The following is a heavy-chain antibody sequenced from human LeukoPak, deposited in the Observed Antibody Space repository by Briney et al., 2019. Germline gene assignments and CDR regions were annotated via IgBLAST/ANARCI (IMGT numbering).Heavy chain of an antibody. CDR3: ATARHSSSWYRNAFDI. D-gene: IGHD6-13*01. Sequence: GASVKVSCKASGYTFTSYGISWVRQAPGQGLEWMGWISAYNGNTNYAQKLQGRVTMTTGTSTSTAYMELRSLRSDDTAVYYCATARHSSSWYRNAFDIWGQGTMVTVSS. CDR1: GYTFTSYG. CDR2: ISAYNGNT. V-gene: IGHV1-18*01. J-gene: IGHJ3*02.